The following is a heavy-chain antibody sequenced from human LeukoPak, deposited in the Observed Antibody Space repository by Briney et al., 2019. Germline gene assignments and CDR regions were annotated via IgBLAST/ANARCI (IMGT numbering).Heavy chain of an antibody. V-gene: IGHV4-4*02. J-gene: IGHJ4*02. CDR1: GGSISSSNW. Sequence: SGTLSLTCAVSGGSISSSNWWSWVRQPPGKGLEWIGEIYHSGSTNYNPSLKSRVTISVDKSKNQFSLKLSSVTAADTAVYYCARGYVDTAMVISETYFDYWGQGTLVTVSS. D-gene: IGHD5-18*01. CDR3: ARGYVDTAMVISETYFDY. CDR2: IYHSGST.